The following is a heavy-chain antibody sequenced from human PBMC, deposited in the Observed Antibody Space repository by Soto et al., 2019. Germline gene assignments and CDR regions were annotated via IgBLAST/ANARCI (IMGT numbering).Heavy chain of an antibody. D-gene: IGHD3-3*01. CDR3: ARTPYTWSGYYYMDV. Sequence: GESLKISCKGSGYSFTSYWIGWVRQMPGKGLEWMGIIYPGDSDTRYSPSFQGQVTISADKSISTAYLQWSSLKASDTAMYYCARTPYTWSGYYYMDVWGKGTTVTVSS. CDR2: IYPGDSDT. V-gene: IGHV5-51*01. J-gene: IGHJ6*03. CDR1: GYSFTSYW.